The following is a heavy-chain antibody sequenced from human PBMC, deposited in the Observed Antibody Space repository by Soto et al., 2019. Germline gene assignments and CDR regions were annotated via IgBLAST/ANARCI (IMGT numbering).Heavy chain of an antibody. CDR2: VFYSGIT. V-gene: IGHV4-59*01. CDR1: GGPISTYY. J-gene: IGHJ4*02. CDR3: ARESREYYFDY. Sequence: SETLSLTCTVSGGPISTYYWSWIRQPPGKGLEWIGYVFYSGITNYNPSLKSRVTISVDTSKNQFSLRLSSVTAADTAVYYCARESREYYFDYWGQGTLVTVSS.